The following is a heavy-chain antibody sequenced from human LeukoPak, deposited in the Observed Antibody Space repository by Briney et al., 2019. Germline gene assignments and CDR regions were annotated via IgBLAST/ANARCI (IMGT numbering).Heavy chain of an antibody. D-gene: IGHD6-19*01. J-gene: IGHJ4*02. CDR1: GGSISSYY. CDR3: ARVRAAVAPLVFDY. V-gene: IGHV4-59*01. Sequence: PSETLSLTCTVSGGSISSYYWSWIRQPPGKGLEWIGYIYYSGSTNYNPSLKSRVTISVDTSKNQFSLKLSSVTAADTAVYCCARVRAAVAPLVFDYWGQGTLVTVSS. CDR2: IYYSGST.